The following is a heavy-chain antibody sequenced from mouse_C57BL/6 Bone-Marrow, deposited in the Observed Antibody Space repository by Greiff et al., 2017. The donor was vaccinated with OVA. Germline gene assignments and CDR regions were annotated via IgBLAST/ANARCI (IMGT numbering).Heavy chain of an antibody. D-gene: IGHD2-2*01. Sequence: QVQLQQPGAELVMPGASVKLSCKASGYTFTSSWMHWVKQRPGQGLEWIGEIDPSDSYTNYNQKFKGKSTLTVDKSSSTAYMQLSSLTSEDSAVYYCARRLNWYFDVWGTGTTVTVSS. V-gene: IGHV1-69*01. CDR1: GYTFTSSW. J-gene: IGHJ1*03. CDR2: IDPSDSYT. CDR3: ARRLNWYFDV.